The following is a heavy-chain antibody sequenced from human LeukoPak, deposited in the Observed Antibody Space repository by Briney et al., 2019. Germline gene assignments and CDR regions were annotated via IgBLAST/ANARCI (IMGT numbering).Heavy chain of an antibody. Sequence: PGGSLRLSCTASGFSISSYSMNWVRQAPGKGLEWVSYIISSSSTIYYADSVKGRFTISRDNAKNSLYLQMNSLRAEDTAVYYCARDRYASGSCFDYWGQGTLVTVSS. CDR2: IISSSSTI. D-gene: IGHD3-10*01. CDR3: ARDRYASGSCFDY. J-gene: IGHJ4*02. CDR1: GFSISSYS. V-gene: IGHV3-48*04.